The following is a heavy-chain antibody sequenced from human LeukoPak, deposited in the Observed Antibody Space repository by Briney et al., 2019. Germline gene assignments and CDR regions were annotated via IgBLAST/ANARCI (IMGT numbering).Heavy chain of an antibody. CDR3: SRQGVWGAFDI. J-gene: IGHJ3*02. D-gene: IGHD3-10*01. CDR1: GYTFTGYY. CDR2: INPNSGAT. V-gene: IGHV1-2*06. Sequence: ASVKVSCKASGYTFTGYYMHWVRQAPGQGLEWTGRINPNSGATNYAQRFQGRVTMTRDTSISTAYMELSRLRSDDTAVYYCSRQGVWGAFDIWGQGTMVTVSS.